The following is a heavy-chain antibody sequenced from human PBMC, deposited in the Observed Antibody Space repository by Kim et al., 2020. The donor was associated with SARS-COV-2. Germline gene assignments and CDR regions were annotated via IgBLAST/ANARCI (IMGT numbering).Heavy chain of an antibody. CDR3: ARATTLDY. Sequence: SGGTNYAQKFQGRVTMTRNTCNSTAYMELSGLTSDDTAVYYCARATTLDYWGQGTLVTVSS. CDR2: SGGT. D-gene: IGHD4-17*01. V-gene: IGHV1-2*02. J-gene: IGHJ4*02.